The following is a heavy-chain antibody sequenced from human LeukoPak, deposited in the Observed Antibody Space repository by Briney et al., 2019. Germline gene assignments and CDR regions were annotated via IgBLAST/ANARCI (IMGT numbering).Heavy chain of an antibody. Sequence: GGSLRLSCAASGFTVSSNYMSWVRQAPGKGLEWVSVIYSGGSTYYADSVKGRFTISRHNSKNPLYLQMNSLRAEDTAVYYCARDLRGSAYSSSWYGMDVWGQGTTVTVSS. CDR3: ARDLRGSAYSSSWYGMDV. CDR1: GFTVSSNY. CDR2: IYSGGST. D-gene: IGHD6-13*01. J-gene: IGHJ6*02. V-gene: IGHV3-53*04.